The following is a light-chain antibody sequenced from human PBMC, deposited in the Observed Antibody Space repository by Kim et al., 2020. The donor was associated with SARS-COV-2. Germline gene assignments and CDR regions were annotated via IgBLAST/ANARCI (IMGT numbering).Light chain of an antibody. Sequence: GQKVTISCSGSSSNIGKNYVSWYQQFPGTAPKVLIYDNNKRPSGIPDRFSGSKSGTSATLGITGLQTGDEADYYCGTWDSSLSAGVFGGGTQLTVL. J-gene: IGLJ3*02. V-gene: IGLV1-51*01. CDR2: DNN. CDR1: SSNIGKNY. CDR3: GTWDSSLSAGV.